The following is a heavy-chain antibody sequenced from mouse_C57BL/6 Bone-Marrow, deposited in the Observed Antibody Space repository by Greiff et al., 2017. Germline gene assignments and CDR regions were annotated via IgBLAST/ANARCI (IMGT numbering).Heavy chain of an antibody. CDR3: ARQDGRSCLYYYAMDY. V-gene: IGHV1-53*01. CDR1: GYTFTSYW. CDR2: INPSNGGT. J-gene: IGHJ4*01. D-gene: IGHD1-1*01. Sequence: QVQLQQPGAELVKPGASVKLSCKASGYTFTSYWMHWVKQRPGQGLEWIGNINPSNGGTNYNEKFKSKATLTVDKSSSTAYMQLSSLTSEDSAVYYCARQDGRSCLYYYAMDYWGQGTSVTVSS.